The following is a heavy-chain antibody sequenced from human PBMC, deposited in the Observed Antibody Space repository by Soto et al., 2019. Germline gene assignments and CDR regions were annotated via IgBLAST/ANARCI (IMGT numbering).Heavy chain of an antibody. Sequence: SETLSLTCTVSGGSISSYYWSRIRQPAGKGLEWIGRIYTSGSTNYNPSLKSRVTMSVDTSKNQFSLKLSSVTAADTAVYYCAREPLYYDILTGEYYYYYGMDVWGQGTTVTVSS. CDR2: IYTSGST. CDR3: AREPLYYDILTGEYYYYYGMDV. J-gene: IGHJ6*02. CDR1: GGSISSYY. V-gene: IGHV4-4*07. D-gene: IGHD3-9*01.